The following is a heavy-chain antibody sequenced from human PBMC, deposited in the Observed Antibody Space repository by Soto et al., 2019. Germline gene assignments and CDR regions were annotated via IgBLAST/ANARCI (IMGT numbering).Heavy chain of an antibody. J-gene: IGHJ6*03. D-gene: IGHD4-17*01. CDR2: IYYSGST. V-gene: IGHV4-39*01. CDR3: ARPIRDYGDYDWTYYYYYMDV. CDR1: GGSISSSSYY. Sequence: SETLSLTCTVSGGSISSSSYYWGWIRQPPGKGLEWIGSIYYSGSTYYNPSLKSRVPISVDTSKNQFSLKLSSVTAADTAVYYCARPIRDYGDYDWTYYYYYMDVWGKGTTVTVSS.